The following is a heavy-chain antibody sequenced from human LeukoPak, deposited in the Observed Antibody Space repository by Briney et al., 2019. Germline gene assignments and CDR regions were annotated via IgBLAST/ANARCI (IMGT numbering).Heavy chain of an antibody. CDR2: ISSSSSYI. CDR1: GFTFSTYD. J-gene: IGHJ4*02. V-gene: IGHV3-21*01. CDR3: ARSSESTAMALYCDY. Sequence: GGPLRLSCAASGFTFSTYDMNWVRQAPGKGLEWVSSISSSSSYIYYADSVKGRFTISRDNAKNSLYLQMNSLRAEDTAVYYCARSSESTAMALYCDYWGQGTLVTVSS. D-gene: IGHD5-18*01.